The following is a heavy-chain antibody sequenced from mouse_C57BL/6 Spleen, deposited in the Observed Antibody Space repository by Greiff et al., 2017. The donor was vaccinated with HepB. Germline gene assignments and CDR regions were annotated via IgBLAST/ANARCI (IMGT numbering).Heavy chain of an antibody. Sequence: VQGVESGPGLVQPSQSLSITCTVSGFSLTSYGVHWVRQSPGKGLEWLGVIWSGGSTDYNAAFISRLSISKDNSKSQVFFKMNSLQADDTAIYYCARQGYYSNRYWYFDVWGTGTTVTVSS. J-gene: IGHJ1*03. CDR2: IWSGGST. CDR1: GFSLTSYG. CDR3: ARQGYYSNRYWYFDV. D-gene: IGHD2-5*01. V-gene: IGHV2-2*01.